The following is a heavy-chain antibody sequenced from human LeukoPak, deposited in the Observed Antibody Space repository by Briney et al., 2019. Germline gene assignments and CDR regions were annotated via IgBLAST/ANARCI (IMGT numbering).Heavy chain of an antibody. D-gene: IGHD2-8*01. CDR1: GYTFTSYY. J-gene: IGHJ5*02. Sequence: ASVTVSCKASGYTFTSYYMHWVRQAPGQGLEWMGIINPSGGSTSYAQKFQGRVTMTRDTSTSTVYMELSSLRSEDTAVYYCARLYVMEDWFDPWGQGTLVTVSS. CDR3: ARLYVMEDWFDP. V-gene: IGHV1-46*01. CDR2: INPSGGST.